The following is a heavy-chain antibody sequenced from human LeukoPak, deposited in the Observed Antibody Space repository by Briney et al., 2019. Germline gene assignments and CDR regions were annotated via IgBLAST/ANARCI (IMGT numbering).Heavy chain of an antibody. J-gene: IGHJ4*02. Sequence: SETLSLTCTVSGGSINSGDYYWSWIRQPPGKGLEWIGYIYYSGSTYYNPSPKSRVTISVDTSKNQFSLKLSSVTAADTAVYYCAREEMATGLDYWGQGTLVTVSS. CDR1: GGSINSGDYY. V-gene: IGHV4-30-4*01. CDR3: AREEMATGLDY. D-gene: IGHD5-24*01. CDR2: IYYSGST.